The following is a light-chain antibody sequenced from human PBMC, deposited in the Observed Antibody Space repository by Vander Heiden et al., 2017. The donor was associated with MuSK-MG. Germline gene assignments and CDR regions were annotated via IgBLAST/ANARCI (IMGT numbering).Light chain of an antibody. CDR3: QQSYSTPYT. J-gene: IGKJ2*01. CDR2: AAS. V-gene: IGKV1-39*01. CDR1: QRISSH. Sequence: SVGDRVTITCRASQRISSHLNWYQQKPGKAPKLLIYAASNLQSGVPSRFSGRGSGTDFTLTISRLQPEDFATYYCQQSYSTPYTFGQGTKMEI.